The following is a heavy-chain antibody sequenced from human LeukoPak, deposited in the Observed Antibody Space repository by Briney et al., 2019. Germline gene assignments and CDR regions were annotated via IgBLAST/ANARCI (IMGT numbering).Heavy chain of an antibody. CDR1: GGSISSYY. CDR2: IYYSGNT. CDR3: AREVRGVIIDPRIDY. V-gene: IGHV4-59*12. J-gene: IGHJ4*02. D-gene: IGHD3-10*01. Sequence: SETLSLTCTVSGGSISSYYWSWIRQPPWKGLEWIGYIYYSGNTNYNPSLKSRVTISVDTSKNQFSLKLSSVTAADTAVYYCAREVRGVIIDPRIDYWGQGTLVTVSS.